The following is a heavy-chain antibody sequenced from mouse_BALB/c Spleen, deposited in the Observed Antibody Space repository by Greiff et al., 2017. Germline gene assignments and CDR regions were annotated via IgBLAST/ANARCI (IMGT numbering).Heavy chain of an antibody. V-gene: IGHV14-3*02. J-gene: IGHJ4*01. D-gene: IGHD3-3*01. CDR1: GFSFTDSY. Sequence: EVQLQQSGAELVKPGASVTLSCTASGFSFTDSYMHWVNQRPEQGLEWIGMINPANGNTKYNPKFKGKATITADTTSNTAYLQLSSLTSEDTAVYYSASATARAMDDWGEGTTVTVSS. CDR2: INPANGNT. CDR3: ASATARAMDD.